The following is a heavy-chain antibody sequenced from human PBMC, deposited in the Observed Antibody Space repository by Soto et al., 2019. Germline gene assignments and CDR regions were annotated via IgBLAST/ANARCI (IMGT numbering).Heavy chain of an antibody. CDR2: IIPISGTA. Sequence: QVQLVQSGAEVKKPGSSVKVSCKASGGTFSSYAISWVRQAPGQGLEWMGGIIPISGTANYAQKLQGRVTITADEYPSTGYMEARSLRSEETAVYYRAGSQGWSSRLENYYQYLYGMDGWGQGTTVTVSS. CDR1: GGTFSSYA. D-gene: IGHD3-3*01. V-gene: IGHV1-69*01. CDR3: AGSQGWSSRLENYYQYLYGMDG. J-gene: IGHJ6*02.